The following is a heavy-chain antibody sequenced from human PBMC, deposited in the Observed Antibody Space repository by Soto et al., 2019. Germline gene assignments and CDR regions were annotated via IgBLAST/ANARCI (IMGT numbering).Heavy chain of an antibody. CDR2: IYPGDSDT. Sequence: PGESLKISCKGSGYNFTNYWIGWVRQMPGKGLEWMGIIYPGDSDTRYSPSFQGQVTISADKSITTAYLQWSSLTASDTAMYYCARLQAAMPAAAGMDVWGQGTAVTVSS. D-gene: IGHD2-2*01. J-gene: IGHJ6*02. V-gene: IGHV5-51*01. CDR3: ARLQAAMPAAAGMDV. CDR1: GYNFTNYW.